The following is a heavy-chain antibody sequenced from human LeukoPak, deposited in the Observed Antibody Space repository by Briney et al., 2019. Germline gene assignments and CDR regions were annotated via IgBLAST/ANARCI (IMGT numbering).Heavy chain of an antibody. CDR3: AKSCNSGNCYYDY. J-gene: IGHJ4*02. Sequence: GGSLRLSCAASGFTFSNCAMSWVRQAPEKGLEWVSGISGSGSSTYYADSVKGRFTISRDNSENTLSLQMNSLRADDTAIYYCAKSCNSGNCYYDYWGQGTLVTVSS. V-gene: IGHV3-23*01. CDR2: ISGSGSST. D-gene: IGHD2/OR15-2a*01. CDR1: GFTFSNCA.